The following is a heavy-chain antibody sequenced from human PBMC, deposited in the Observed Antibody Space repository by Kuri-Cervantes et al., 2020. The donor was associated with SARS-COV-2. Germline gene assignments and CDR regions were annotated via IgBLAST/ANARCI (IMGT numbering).Heavy chain of an antibody. CDR2: IDGYSPYI. Sequence: GESLKISCAASGFPFSDYRMNWIRQSPGKGLEWVSCIDGYSPYIHYADSVKGRFTISRDNAKSSVFLQMNGLRAEDTAVYYCTTSMIVSAAHYFDYWGQGILVTVSS. V-gene: IGHV3-21*01. J-gene: IGHJ4*02. D-gene: IGHD3-22*01. CDR3: TTSMIVSAAHYFDY. CDR1: GFPFSDYR.